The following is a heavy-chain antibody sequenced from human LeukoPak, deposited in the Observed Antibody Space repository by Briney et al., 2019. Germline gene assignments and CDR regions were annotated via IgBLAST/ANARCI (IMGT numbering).Heavy chain of an antibody. D-gene: IGHD2-15*01. CDR1: GFTFSSYW. Sequence: GGSLRLSCAASGFTFSSYWMSWVRQAPGKGLEWVANIKQDGSEKYYVDSVKGRFTVSRDNAKNSLYLQMNSLRAEDTAVYYCARSVVAATETFDYWGQGTLVTVSS. V-gene: IGHV3-7*01. CDR2: IKQDGSEK. CDR3: ARSVVAATETFDY. J-gene: IGHJ4*02.